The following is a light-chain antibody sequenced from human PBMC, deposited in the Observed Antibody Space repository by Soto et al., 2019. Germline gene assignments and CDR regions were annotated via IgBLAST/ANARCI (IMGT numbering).Light chain of an antibody. V-gene: IGKV3-20*01. J-gene: IGKJ5*01. CDR1: QSVSSSY. CDR3: QQYGSSPPVT. Sequence: EIVLTQSPGTLSLSPGERATLSCRASQSVSSSYLAWYQQKPGQAPRLLIYAASGRATGIPDRFSGSGSGTDFTLTISRLEPEDVAVYYCQQYGSSPPVTFGQGTRLEIK. CDR2: AAS.